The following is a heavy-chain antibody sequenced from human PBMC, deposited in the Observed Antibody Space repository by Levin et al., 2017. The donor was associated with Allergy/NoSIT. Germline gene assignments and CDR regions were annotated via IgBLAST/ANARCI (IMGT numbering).Heavy chain of an antibody. D-gene: IGHD3-22*01. CDR3: ARVRNYYDSSGYYYEVYFDY. V-gene: IGHV4-4*07. CDR1: GGSISSYY. J-gene: IGHJ4*02. Sequence: SETLSLTCTVSGGSISSYYWSWIRQPAGKGLEWIGRIYTSGSTNYNPSLKSRVTMSVDTSKNQFSLKLSSVTAADTAVYYCARVRNYYDSSGYYYEVYFDYWGQGTLVTVSS. CDR2: IYTSGST.